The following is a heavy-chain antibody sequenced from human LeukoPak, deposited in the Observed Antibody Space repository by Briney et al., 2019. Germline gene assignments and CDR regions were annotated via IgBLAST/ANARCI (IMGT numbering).Heavy chain of an antibody. CDR3: VKDSSYRHVAAEGYCDF. Sequence: GGSLRLSCVASGFAFSDYGMYWVRQAPGKGLEWVTVISYHGNNKYYTDSVKGRFSISRDNSKNTLYLQMNSLRDDDTAIYYCVKDSSYRHVAAEGYCDFWGQGTLVTVSS. CDR2: ISYHGNNK. CDR1: GFAFSDYG. J-gene: IGHJ4*02. D-gene: IGHD6-13*01. V-gene: IGHV3-30*18.